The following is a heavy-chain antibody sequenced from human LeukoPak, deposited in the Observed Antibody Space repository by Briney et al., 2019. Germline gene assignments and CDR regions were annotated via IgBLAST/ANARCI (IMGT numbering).Heavy chain of an antibody. CDR2: INHSGST. D-gene: IGHD6-19*01. J-gene: IGHJ4*02. Sequence: PSETLSLTCAVYGGSFSGHYWSWIRQPPGKGLEWIGEINHSGSTNYNPSLKSRVTISVDTYKNQFSLKLSSVTAADTAVYYCARGESPTRWLPLDYWGQGTLVTVSS. CDR3: ARGESPTRWLPLDY. V-gene: IGHV4-34*01. CDR1: GGSFSGHY.